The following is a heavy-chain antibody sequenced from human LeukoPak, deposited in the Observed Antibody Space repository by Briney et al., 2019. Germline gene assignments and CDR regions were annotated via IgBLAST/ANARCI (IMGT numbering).Heavy chain of an antibody. V-gene: IGHV4-59*11. Sequence: PSETLSLTCTVSGDSFSSHYWTWIRQPPGKGLEWIGYISYIGNTNYNPSLKSRVTISIDTSKHQFSLKLTSVTAADTAVYYCARDLVTVTKGFDIWGQGTMVSVSS. J-gene: IGHJ3*02. CDR1: GDSFSSHY. D-gene: IGHD4-17*01. CDR2: ISYIGNT. CDR3: ARDLVTVTKGFDI.